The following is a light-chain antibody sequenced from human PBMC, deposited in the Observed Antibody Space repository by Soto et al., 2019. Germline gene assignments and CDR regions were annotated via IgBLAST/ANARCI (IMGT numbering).Light chain of an antibody. Sequence: EIVLTQSPGTLSLSPGERATLSYRASQSVSSSYLGWYQQKPGQAPRLLIYGASSRATGIPDRFSGSGSGTDFTLTISRLEPEDFAVYYCQQYGRSPYTFGQGTKLEIK. J-gene: IGKJ2*01. CDR2: GAS. CDR1: QSVSSSY. CDR3: QQYGRSPYT. V-gene: IGKV3-20*01.